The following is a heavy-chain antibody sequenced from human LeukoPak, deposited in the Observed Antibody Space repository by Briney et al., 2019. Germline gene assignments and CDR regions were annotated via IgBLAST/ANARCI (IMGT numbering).Heavy chain of an antibody. D-gene: IGHD6-13*01. CDR3: ARKIAAAFSAFDI. J-gene: IGHJ3*02. V-gene: IGHV3-74*01. CDR2: INSDGSST. Sequence: LGGSLRLSCAASGFTFSSYWMHWVRQAPGKGLVWVSRINSDGSSTSYADSVKGRLTISRDNAKNTLYLQMNSLRAEDTAVYYCARKIAAAFSAFDIWGQGTMVTVSS. CDR1: GFTFSSYW.